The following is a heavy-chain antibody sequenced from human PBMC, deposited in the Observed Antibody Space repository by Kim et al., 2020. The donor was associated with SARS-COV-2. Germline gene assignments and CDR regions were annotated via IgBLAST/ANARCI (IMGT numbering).Heavy chain of an antibody. J-gene: IGHJ3*02. D-gene: IGHD5-18*01. V-gene: IGHV4-59*13. CDR2: IYYSGST. Sequence: SETLSLTCTVSGGSISSYYWSWIRQPPGKGLEWIGYIYYSGSTNYNPSLKSRVTISVDTSKNQFSLKLSSVTAADTAVYYCARRLVDTYNTDAFDIWGQGTMVTVSS. CDR1: GGSISSYY. CDR3: ARRLVDTYNTDAFDI.